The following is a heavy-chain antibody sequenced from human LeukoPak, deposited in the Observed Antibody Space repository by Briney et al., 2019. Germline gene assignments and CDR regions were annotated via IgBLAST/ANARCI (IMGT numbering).Heavy chain of an antibody. V-gene: IGHV3-23*01. CDR1: GFTFISYA. J-gene: IGHJ3*02. CDR3: AKGGYCSSTSCYQAFDI. D-gene: IGHD2-2*01. CDR2: ISGSGGST. Sequence: GGSLRLSCAASGFTFISYAMSWVRQAPGKGLEWVSTISGSGGSTYYADSLKGRFTISRDNSKDTLYLQINSLRADDTAVYYCAKGGYCSSTSCYQAFDIWGQGTMVTVSS.